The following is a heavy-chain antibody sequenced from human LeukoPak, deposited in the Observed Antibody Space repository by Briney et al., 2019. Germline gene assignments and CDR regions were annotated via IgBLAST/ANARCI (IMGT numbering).Heavy chain of an antibody. D-gene: IGHD5-12*01. J-gene: IGHJ4*02. V-gene: IGHV3-30*04. CDR2: TSYDESTK. CDR1: GFSFKDYA. CDR3: ARDRDWLRDFDY. Sequence: GGSLRLSCAASGFSFKDYAMPWVRQSPGKGLEWVAVTSYDESTKYYVDSVRGRFTISRDNSKNTLFLQMNSLRDEDTAFYYFARDRDWLRDFDYWGQGTLVTVSS.